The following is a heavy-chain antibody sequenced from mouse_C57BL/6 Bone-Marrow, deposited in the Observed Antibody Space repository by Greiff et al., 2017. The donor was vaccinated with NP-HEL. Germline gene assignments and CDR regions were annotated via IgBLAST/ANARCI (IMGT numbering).Heavy chain of an antibody. D-gene: IGHD1-1*01. CDR1: GFNFKDDY. J-gene: IGHJ4*01. CDR3: TTGGSSPYAMEY. CDR2: IDPEDGDT. Sequence: VQLQQSGAELVRPGASVKLSCTVSGFNFKDDYMHWVKQRPEQGLEWIGWIDPEDGDTEYASKFQGKATITADTSSNTAYLQLSSLTSEDTAVYYGTTGGSSPYAMEYWGQGTSVTVAS. V-gene: IGHV14-4*01.